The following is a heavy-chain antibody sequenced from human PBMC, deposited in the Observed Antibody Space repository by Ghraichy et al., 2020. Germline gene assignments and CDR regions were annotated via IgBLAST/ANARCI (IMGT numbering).Heavy chain of an antibody. D-gene: IGHD4-23*01. CDR3: ARHLPPGNYYGMDV. CDR1: GGSISSSSYY. V-gene: IGHV4-39*01. J-gene: IGHJ6*02. Sequence: SETLSLTCTVSGGSISSSSYYWGWIRQPPGKGLEWIGSIYYSGSTYYNPSLKSRVTISVDTSKNQFSLKLSSVTAADTAVYYYARHLPPGNYYGMDVWGQGTTVTVSS. CDR2: IYYSGST.